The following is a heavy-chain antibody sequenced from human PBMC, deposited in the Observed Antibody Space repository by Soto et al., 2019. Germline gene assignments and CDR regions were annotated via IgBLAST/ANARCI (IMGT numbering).Heavy chain of an antibody. Sequence: GASVKVSCKASGYSFTSYDINCVRQATGQGLEWMGWMNPKSGNAGYAQKFQGRVTMTRNTSISTAYMELSRLRSEDTAVYYCARFLPPRKWLVRRVYYGMDVCGQGTTVTVSS. D-gene: IGHD6-19*01. CDR2: MNPKSGNA. CDR3: ARFLPPRKWLVRRVYYGMDV. J-gene: IGHJ6*02. V-gene: IGHV1-8*01. CDR1: GYSFTSYD.